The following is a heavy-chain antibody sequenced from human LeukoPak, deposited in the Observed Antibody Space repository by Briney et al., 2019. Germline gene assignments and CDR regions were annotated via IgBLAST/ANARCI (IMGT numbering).Heavy chain of an antibody. V-gene: IGHV1-2*02. CDR1: GYTFTGYY. D-gene: IGHD3-10*01. CDR2: INPNSGGT. CDR3: ARPYYYGSGSYYAGY. Sequence: ASVKVSCKASGYTFTGYYMHWVRQAPGQGLGWMGWINPNSGGTNYAQKFQGRVTMTRDTSISTAYMELSRLRSDDTAVYYCARPYYYGSGSYYAGYWGQGTLVTVSS. J-gene: IGHJ4*02.